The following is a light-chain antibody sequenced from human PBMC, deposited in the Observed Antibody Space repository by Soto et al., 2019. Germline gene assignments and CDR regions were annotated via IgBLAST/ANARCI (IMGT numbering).Light chain of an antibody. V-gene: IGKV3-20*01. CDR2: AAS. J-gene: IGKJ3*01. CDR1: QSVSSSY. Sequence: EIVLTQSPGTLSLSPGERATLSCRASQSVSSSYLAWYQQKPGQAPRLLIYAASSRATGIPDRFNGSGSGTDFTLTIRSLEPEDFAVYYCQQYGTSVTFGPGTKVDIK. CDR3: QQYGTSVT.